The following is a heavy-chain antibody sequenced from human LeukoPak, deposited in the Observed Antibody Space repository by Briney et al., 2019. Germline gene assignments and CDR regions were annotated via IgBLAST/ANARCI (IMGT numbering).Heavy chain of an antibody. CDR3: ARGPGFDY. J-gene: IGHJ4*02. Sequence: PGGSLRLPCAASGFTFSSYSMNWVRQAPGKGLEWVSSISSSSSYIYYADSVKGRFTISRDNSKNTLYLQMNSLRAEDTAVYYCARGPGFDYWGQGTLVTVSS. D-gene: IGHD3-10*01. CDR2: ISSSSSYI. CDR1: GFTFSSYS. V-gene: IGHV3-21*04.